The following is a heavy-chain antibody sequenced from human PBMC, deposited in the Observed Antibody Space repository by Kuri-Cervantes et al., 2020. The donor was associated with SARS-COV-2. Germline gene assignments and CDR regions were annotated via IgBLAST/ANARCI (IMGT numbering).Heavy chain of an antibody. CDR3: ASDQGPYYYHSSGYYRFDY. CDR1: GASISSSSYY. Sequence: SETLSLTCIVSGASISSSSYYWSWILQPPGKGLDWIGEIKHSGTTNYNPSLKSRVTISVDTSKNQFSLKLSYVTAADTAVYYCASDQGPYYYHSSGYYRFDYWGQGTLVTVSS. J-gene: IGHJ4*02. V-gene: IGHV4-39*07. CDR2: IKHSGTT. D-gene: IGHD3-22*01.